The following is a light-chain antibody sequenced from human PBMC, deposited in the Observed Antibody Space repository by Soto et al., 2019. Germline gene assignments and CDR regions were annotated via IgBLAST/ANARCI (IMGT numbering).Light chain of an antibody. CDR2: AAS. Sequence: DIQMTQSPSSLSASVGDRVTITCRASQGISNYLAWYQQKPGKVPKLLIYAASTLQSVVPSRFRGSGSGTDFNLTISSLKPEDVATYYCQKYNSALWTFGQGTKVEIK. CDR3: QKYNSALWT. V-gene: IGKV1-27*01. J-gene: IGKJ1*01. CDR1: QGISNY.